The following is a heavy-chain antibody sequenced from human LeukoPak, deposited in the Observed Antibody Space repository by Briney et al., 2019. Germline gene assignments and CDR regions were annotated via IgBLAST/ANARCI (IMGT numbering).Heavy chain of an antibody. Sequence: PGGSLRLSCAASGFTVSSNYMSWVRQPPGKGLEWIGEINHSGSTNYNPSLKSRVTISVDTSKNQFSLKLSSVTAADTAVYYCARGWGHYDILTGYYPLFDYWGQGTLVTVSS. CDR3: ARGWGHYDILTGYYPLFDY. D-gene: IGHD3-9*01. J-gene: IGHJ4*02. V-gene: IGHV4-34*01. CDR1: GFTVSSNY. CDR2: INHSGST.